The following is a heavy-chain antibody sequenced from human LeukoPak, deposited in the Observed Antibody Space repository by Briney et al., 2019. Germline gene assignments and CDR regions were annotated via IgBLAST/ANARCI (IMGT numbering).Heavy chain of an antibody. CDR2: IYYSGST. CDR3: ARAPQGGLEFDP. CDR1: GGSISSGGYY. V-gene: IGHV4-31*03. J-gene: IGHJ5*02. Sequence: SQTLSLTCTVSGGSISSGGYYWSWIRQHPGKGLEWIGYIYYSGSTYYNPSLKSRVTISVDTSKNQFSLKLSSVTAADTAVYYCARAPQGGLEFDPWGQGTLVTVSS. D-gene: IGHD2-15*01.